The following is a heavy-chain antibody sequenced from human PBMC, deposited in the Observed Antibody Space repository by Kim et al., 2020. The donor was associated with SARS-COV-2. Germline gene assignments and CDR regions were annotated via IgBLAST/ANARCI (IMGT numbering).Heavy chain of an antibody. CDR2: IYYSGST. Sequence: SETLSLTCSVSVGSISIGDYYWSWVRQSPGKGLEWIAYIYYSGSTYYSPSLKSRVTISIDTSTNHFSLKLTSVTAADTAVYYCARGKKGGYLRPHYYYYGMDVWGQGTTVTVSS. V-gene: IGHV4-30-4*01. D-gene: IGHD5-18*01. J-gene: IGHJ6*02. CDR3: ARGKKGGYLRPHYYYYGMDV. CDR1: VGSISIGDYY.